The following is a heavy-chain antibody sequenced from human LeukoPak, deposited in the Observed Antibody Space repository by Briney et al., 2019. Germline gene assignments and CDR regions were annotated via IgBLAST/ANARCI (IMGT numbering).Heavy chain of an antibody. J-gene: IGHJ4*02. CDR2: ISYDGSNK. D-gene: IGHD2-21*01. V-gene: IGHV3-30-3*01. CDR3: ARVIAHGMGY. CDR1: GFTFSSYA. Sequence: PGRSLRLSCAASGFTFSSYAMHWVRQAPGKGLEWVAVISYDGSNKYYADSVKGRFTISRDNSKNTLYLQMNSLRAEDTAVYYCARVIAHGMGYWGQGTLVTVST.